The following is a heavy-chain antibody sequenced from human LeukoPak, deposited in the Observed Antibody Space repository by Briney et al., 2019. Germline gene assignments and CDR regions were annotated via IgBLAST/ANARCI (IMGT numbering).Heavy chain of an antibody. CDR2: IWYDGSNK. D-gene: IGHD2/OR15-2a*01. J-gene: IGHJ5*02. CDR1: GFTFSSYG. CDR3: VRIPNSANFPNWFDP. Sequence: GGSLRLSCAASGFTFSSYGMHWVRQAPGKGLEWVAVIWYDGSNKYYADSVKGRFTISRDNAKNSLYLQMNSLRADDTAVYYCVRIPNSANFPNWFDPWGQGTLVTVSS. V-gene: IGHV3-33*01.